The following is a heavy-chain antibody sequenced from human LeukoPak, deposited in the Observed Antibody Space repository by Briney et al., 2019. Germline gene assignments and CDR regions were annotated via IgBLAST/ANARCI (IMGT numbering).Heavy chain of an antibody. CDR1: GFTFNTYW. CDR3: AKDLLRWSFDY. Sequence: GGSLRLSCGASGFTFNTYWMTWVRQAPGKGLEWVSAIHGSDDNTHYADSVKGRFTISRDKSKNTLYLQMNSLRADDTAVYYCAKDLLRWSFDYWGQGTLVTVSS. J-gene: IGHJ4*02. CDR2: IHGSDDNT. V-gene: IGHV3-23*01. D-gene: IGHD4-23*01.